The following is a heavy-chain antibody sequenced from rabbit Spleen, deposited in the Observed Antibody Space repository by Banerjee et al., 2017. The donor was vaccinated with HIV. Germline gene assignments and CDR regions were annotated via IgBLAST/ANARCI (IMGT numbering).Heavy chain of an antibody. CDR1: GVSFSSSSY. V-gene: IGHV1S40*01. CDR2: IDAGSSGFT. J-gene: IGHJ4*01. CDR3: ARDLVAVIGWNFNL. Sequence: QSLEESGGDLVKPGASLTLTCTASGVSFSSSSYVCWVRQAPGKGLEWIACIDAGSSGFTYFATWAKGRFTCSKSSSTTVTLQMTSLTAADTATYFCARDLVAVIGWNFNLWGPGTLVTVS. D-gene: IGHD1-1*01.